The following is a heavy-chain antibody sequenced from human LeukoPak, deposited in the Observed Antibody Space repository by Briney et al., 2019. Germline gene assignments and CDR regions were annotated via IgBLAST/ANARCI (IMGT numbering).Heavy chain of an antibody. CDR1: GGSISSGSYY. CDR2: IYTSGST. D-gene: IGHD6-19*01. J-gene: IGHJ4*02. CDR3: ARGLSSGWYSIFDY. Sequence: SETLSLTCTVSGGSISSGSYYWSWIRQPAGKGLEWIGRIYTSGSTNYNPSLKSRVTISVDTSKNQFSLKLSSVTAADTAVYYCARGLSSGWYSIFDYWAREPWSPSPQ. V-gene: IGHV4-61*02.